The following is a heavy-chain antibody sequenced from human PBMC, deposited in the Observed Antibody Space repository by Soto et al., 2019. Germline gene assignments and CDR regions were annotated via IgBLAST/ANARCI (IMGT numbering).Heavy chain of an antibody. CDR3: ARGITTARINQYFDY. D-gene: IGHD1-1*01. J-gene: IGHJ4*02. Sequence: EQLVQSGAEVKKPGSSVKVSCKASGCTFSSYAISWVRQAPGQGLEWMGGVIPIFGTANYAQKFQGRVTITADESTSTAYMELSSLRSEDTAVYYCARGITTARINQYFDYWGQGTLVTVSS. CDR1: GCTFSSYA. V-gene: IGHV1-69*01. CDR2: VIPIFGTA.